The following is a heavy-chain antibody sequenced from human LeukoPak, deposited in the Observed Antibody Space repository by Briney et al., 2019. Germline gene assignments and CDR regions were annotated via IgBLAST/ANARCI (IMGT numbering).Heavy chain of an antibody. Sequence: GGSLRLSCAASGFSFSGYAMTWVRQAPGKGLEWVSVISDSGGSTYYADSVKGRFTISRDNSKNTLYLQMNSLRAEDTAVYYCAKITHIEVVAPFDSWGQGTLVTVSS. V-gene: IGHV3-23*01. CDR1: GFSFSGYA. D-gene: IGHD2-15*01. CDR3: AKITHIEVVAPFDS. J-gene: IGHJ4*02. CDR2: ISDSGGST.